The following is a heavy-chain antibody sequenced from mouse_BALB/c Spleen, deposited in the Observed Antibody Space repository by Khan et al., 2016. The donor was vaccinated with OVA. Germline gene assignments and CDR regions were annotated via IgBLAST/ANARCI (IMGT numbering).Heavy chain of an antibody. CDR3: ARGSGNARFAY. CDR2: ISTYYGDA. CDR1: AYTFTDYA. V-gene: IGHV1S137*01. J-gene: IGHJ3*01. Sequence: VQLQESGAELVRPGVSVKISCKGSAYTFTDYAMHWVKRSHAKSLEWIGVISTYYGDADYNQKFKGKATLTVDKSSSTAYMELARLTSEDSAIYYCARGSGNARFAYWGQGTLVTVSA. D-gene: IGHD1-3*01.